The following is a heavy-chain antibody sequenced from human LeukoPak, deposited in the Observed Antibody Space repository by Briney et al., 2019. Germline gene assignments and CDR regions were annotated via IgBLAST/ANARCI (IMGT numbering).Heavy chain of an antibody. CDR2: INHSGIT. J-gene: IGHJ4*02. D-gene: IGHD3-22*01. Sequence: SETLSLTCAVYGGSFSAYYWTWIRQSPGKGLEWIGEINHSGITNYTPSLKSRVTISVDRSKNQFSLKLSSVTAADTAVYYCARGDSSGYYANWGQGTLVTVSS. CDR3: ARGDSSGYYAN. V-gene: IGHV4-34*01. CDR1: GGSFSAYY.